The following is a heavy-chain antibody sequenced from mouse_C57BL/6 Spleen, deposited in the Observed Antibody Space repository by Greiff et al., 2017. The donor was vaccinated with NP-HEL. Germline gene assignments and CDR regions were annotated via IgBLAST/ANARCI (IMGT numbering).Heavy chain of an antibody. V-gene: IGHV1-42*01. CDR3: ASLGNYYGSSPYYYAMDY. CDR1: GYSFTGYY. Sequence: EVQLQQSGPELVKPGASVKISCKASGYSFTGYYMNWVKQSPKKSLEWIGEINPSTGGTTYNQKFKAKATLTVDKSSSTAYMQLKSLTSEDSAVYYCASLGNYYGSSPYYYAMDYWGQGTSVTVSS. D-gene: IGHD1-1*01. J-gene: IGHJ4*01. CDR2: INPSTGGT.